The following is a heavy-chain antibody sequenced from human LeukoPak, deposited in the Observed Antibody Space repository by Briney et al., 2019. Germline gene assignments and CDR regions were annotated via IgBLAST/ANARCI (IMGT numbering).Heavy chain of an antibody. CDR3: GREPRYRPIDY. CDR2: ISPYSGNT. V-gene: IGHV1-18*01. D-gene: IGHD3-9*01. Sequence: ASVKVSCKASGYTFTSYAMHWVRQAPGQGLEWMGWISPYSGNTNYAENFQDRVTLTTDTSTGTAYMELRSLRSDDTAVYYCGREPRYRPIDYWGQGTLVTVSS. CDR1: GYTFTSYA. J-gene: IGHJ4*02.